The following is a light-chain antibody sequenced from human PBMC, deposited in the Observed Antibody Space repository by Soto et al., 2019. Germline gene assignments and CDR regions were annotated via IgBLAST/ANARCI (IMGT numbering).Light chain of an antibody. CDR2: DAS. J-gene: IGKJ1*01. Sequence: GDRVTITCRASQSISSWLAWYQQKPGKAPKLLIYDASSLESGVPSRFSGSGSGTDFTLTITCLQSEDFATYYCQQYYSYPRTFGQGTKVDI. CDR1: QSISSW. V-gene: IGKV1-5*01. CDR3: QQYYSYPRT.